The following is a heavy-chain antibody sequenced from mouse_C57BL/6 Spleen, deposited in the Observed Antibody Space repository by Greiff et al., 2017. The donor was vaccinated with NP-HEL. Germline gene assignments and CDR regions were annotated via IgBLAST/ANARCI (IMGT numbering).Heavy chain of an antibody. CDR2: INPNNGGT. Sequence: EVQLQQSGPELVKPGASVKIPCKASGYTFTDYNMDWVKQSHGKSLEWIGDINPNNGGTIYNQKFKGKATLTVDKSSSTAYMELRSLTSEDTAVYYCARWGPITTVKVLYFDYWGQGTTLTVSS. D-gene: IGHD1-1*01. V-gene: IGHV1-18*01. CDR1: GYTFTDYN. CDR3: ARWGPITTVKVLYFDY. J-gene: IGHJ2*01.